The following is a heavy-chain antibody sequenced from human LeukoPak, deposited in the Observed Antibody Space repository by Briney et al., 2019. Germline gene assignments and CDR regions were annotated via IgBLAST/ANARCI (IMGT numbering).Heavy chain of an antibody. CDR2: IYYSGST. V-gene: IGHV4-59*01. J-gene: IGHJ5*02. D-gene: IGHD1-26*01. Sequence: SETLSITCTGSGGAIRSYYWNWIRQPPAKGLDWIGYIYYSGSTNYNPSLKSRVTISVDTSKNQFSLKLSSVTAADTAVYYCARGLVGSPADNWFDPWGQGTLVTVSS. CDR3: ARGLVGSPADNWFDP. CDR1: GGAIRSYY.